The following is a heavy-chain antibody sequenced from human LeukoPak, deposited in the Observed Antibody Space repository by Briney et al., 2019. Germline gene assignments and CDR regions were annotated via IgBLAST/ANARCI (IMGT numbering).Heavy chain of an antibody. D-gene: IGHD3-9*01. CDR1: GFTFSNYA. CDR2: ITGSGGST. CDR3: AKWGDYDVLTGYYDPDY. V-gene: IGHV3-23*01. J-gene: IGHJ4*02. Sequence: PGGSLRLSCAASGFTFSNYAMSWVRQAPGKGLEWVSAITGSGGSTYYPDSVKGRFTISRDNSKNTLYLQMNSLRAEDTAVYYCAKWGDYDVLTGYYDPDYWGQGTLVTVSS.